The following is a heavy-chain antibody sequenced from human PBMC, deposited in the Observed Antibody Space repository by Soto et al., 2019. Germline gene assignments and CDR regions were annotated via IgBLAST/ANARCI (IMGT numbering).Heavy chain of an antibody. V-gene: IGHV1-69*13. Sequence: GASVKVSCKASGGTFSSYAISWVRQAPGQGLEWMGGIIPIFGTANYAQKFQGRVTITADESTSTAYMELSSLRSEDTAVYYCASPVIGIAVGYYGMDVWGQGTTVTVSS. J-gene: IGHJ6*02. D-gene: IGHD6-19*01. CDR3: ASPVIGIAVGYYGMDV. CDR1: GGTFSSYA. CDR2: IIPIFGTA.